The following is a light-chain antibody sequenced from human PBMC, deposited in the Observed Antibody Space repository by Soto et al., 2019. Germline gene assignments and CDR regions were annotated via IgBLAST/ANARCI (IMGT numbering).Light chain of an antibody. CDR2: GAS. J-gene: IGKJ5*01. CDR3: QQYNNWPPIT. CDR1: QSVNRY. Sequence: EIVLTQSPATLSLSPGERATLSCWASQSVNRYLVWYQQKPGQAPRLLIYGASNRATGIPDRFSGGGSGTDFTLTISRLEPEDFAVYYCQQYNNWPPITFGQGTRLEIK. V-gene: IGKV3-11*01.